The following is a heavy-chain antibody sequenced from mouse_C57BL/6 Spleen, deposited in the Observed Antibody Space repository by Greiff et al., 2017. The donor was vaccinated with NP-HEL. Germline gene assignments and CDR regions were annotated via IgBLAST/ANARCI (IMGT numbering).Heavy chain of an antibody. V-gene: IGHV1-19*01. J-gene: IGHJ4*01. CDR2: INPYNGGT. CDR1: GYTFTDYY. D-gene: IGHD2-2*01. Sequence: EVQLQQSGPVLVKPGASVKMSCKASGYTFTDYYMNWVKQSHGKSLEWIGVINPYNGGTSYNQKFKGKATLTVDKSSSTAYMELNSLTSEDSAVYYCAREVVTTAYYAMDYWGQGTSVTVSS. CDR3: AREVVTTAYYAMDY.